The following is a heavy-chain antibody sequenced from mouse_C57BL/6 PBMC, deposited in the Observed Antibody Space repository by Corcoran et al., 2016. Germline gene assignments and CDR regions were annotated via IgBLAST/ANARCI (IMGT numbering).Heavy chain of an antibody. V-gene: IGHV1-26*01. CDR1: GYMFTDCY. D-gene: IGHD2-3*01. Sequence: EVQLQQSGPELVQPGASVKISCKASGYMFTDCYMDWVKQSRGKNLEWSGDITPNNGGTSYNQKFKGKDTLTVDKSSSTAYMELRSLTAEDSAVYYCARWSYDGYYRGYAMDYWGQGTSVTVSS. CDR2: ITPNNGGT. J-gene: IGHJ4*01. CDR3: ARWSYDGYYRGYAMDY.